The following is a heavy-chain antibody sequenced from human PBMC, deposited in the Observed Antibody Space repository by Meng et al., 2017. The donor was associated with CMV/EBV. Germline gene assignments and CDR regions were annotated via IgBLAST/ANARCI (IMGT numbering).Heavy chain of an antibody. CDR3: ARDYYDSSGYRYFDY. CDR1: GSISSSSYY. CDR2: IYYSGST. D-gene: IGHD3-22*01. J-gene: IGHJ4*02. V-gene: IGHV4-39*01. Sequence: GSISSSSYYWGWIRQPLGKGLEWIGSIYYSGSTYYNPSLKSRVTISVDTSKNQFSLKLSSVTAADTAVYYCARDYYDSSGYRYFDYWGQGTLVTVSS.